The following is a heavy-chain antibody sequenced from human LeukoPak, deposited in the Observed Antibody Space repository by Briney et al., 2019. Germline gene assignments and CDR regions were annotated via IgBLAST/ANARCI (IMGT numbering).Heavy chain of an antibody. V-gene: IGHV4-59*08. D-gene: IGHD6-6*01. J-gene: IGHJ6*03. CDR3: ARRFEDSSSSGDYYYYYYMDV. CDR2: IYYSGST. Sequence: SETLSLTCTVSGGSISDYYWSWIRQPPGKGLEWIGYIYYSGSTNYNPSLKSRVTISVDTSKNQFSLKLSSVTAADTAVYYCARRFEDSSSSGDYYYYYYMDVWGKGTTVTVSS. CDR1: GGSISDYY.